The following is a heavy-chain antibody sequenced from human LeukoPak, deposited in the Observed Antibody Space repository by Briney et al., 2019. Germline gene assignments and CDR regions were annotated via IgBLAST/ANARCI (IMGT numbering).Heavy chain of an antibody. CDR2: ISYDGSNK. Sequence: PGGSLRLSCAASGFTFSSYDMHWVRQAPGKGLEWVAGISYDGSNKYYADSVKGRFTISRDNSKNTLYLQMNSLRAEDTAVYYCASSYDSSGYYRFYFDCWGQGTLVTVSS. CDR1: GFTFSSYD. CDR3: ASSYDSSGYYRFYFDC. D-gene: IGHD3-22*01. V-gene: IGHV3-30-3*01. J-gene: IGHJ4*02.